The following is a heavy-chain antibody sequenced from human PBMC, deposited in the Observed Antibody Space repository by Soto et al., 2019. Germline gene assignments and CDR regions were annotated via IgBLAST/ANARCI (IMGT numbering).Heavy chain of an antibody. V-gene: IGHV3-23*01. J-gene: IGHJ4*02. CDR1: GFTFRSYA. Sequence: PGGSLSPSCAASGFTFRSYAMGWVRQAPGKGLEWVSAISGSGGSTYYADSVKGRFTISRDNSKNTLYLQMTSLRAEDTAVYYCAKDPIAVARSYFDYWGQGTLVTVSS. CDR3: AKDPIAVARSYFDY. CDR2: ISGSGGST. D-gene: IGHD6-19*01.